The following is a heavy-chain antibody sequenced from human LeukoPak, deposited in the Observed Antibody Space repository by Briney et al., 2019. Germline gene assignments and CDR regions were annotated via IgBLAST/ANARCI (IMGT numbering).Heavy chain of an antibody. D-gene: IGHD3-10*01. CDR2: IKSKTDGGTT. V-gene: IGHV3-15*01. Sequence: ETLSLTCAVYGGSFSGYYWSWIRQPPGKGLEWVGRIKSKTDGGTTDYAAPVKGRFTISRDDSTNTLYLQMNSLKSEDTAVYYCTTYGSGRKFDYWGQGTLVTVSS. CDR1: GGSFSGYY. CDR3: TTYGSGRKFDY. J-gene: IGHJ4*02.